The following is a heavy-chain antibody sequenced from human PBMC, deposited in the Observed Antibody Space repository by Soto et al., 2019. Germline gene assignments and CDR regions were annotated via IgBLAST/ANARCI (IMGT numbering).Heavy chain of an antibody. J-gene: IGHJ4*02. V-gene: IGHV4-34*01. CDR1: GGSFSGYY. Sequence: SETLSLTCAVYGGSFSGYYWSWIRQPPGKGLEWIGEINHSGSTNYNPSLKSRVTISVDTSKNQFSLKLSSVTAADTAVYYCARSSRYFDWLPDYWGQGTLVT. CDR3: ARSSRYFDWLPDY. D-gene: IGHD3-9*01. CDR2: INHSGST.